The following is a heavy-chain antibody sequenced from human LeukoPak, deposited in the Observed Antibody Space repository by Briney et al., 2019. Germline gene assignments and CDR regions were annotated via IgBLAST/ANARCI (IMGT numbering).Heavy chain of an antibody. CDR2: ISSNGGST. D-gene: IGHD1-26*01. J-gene: IGHJ4*02. CDR3: VKGRWELLV. V-gene: IGHV3-64D*06. CDR1: GLTFSSYA. Sequence: GGSLRLSCSDSGLTFSSYAMRWVRQAPGKGLEYVSAISSNGGSTHYADSVKGRFTISRGNSKNTLYLQMSSLRAEDTAVYYCVKGRWELLVWGQGTLVTVSS.